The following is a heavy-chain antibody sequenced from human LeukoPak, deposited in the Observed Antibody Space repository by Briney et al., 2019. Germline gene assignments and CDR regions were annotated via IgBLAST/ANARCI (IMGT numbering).Heavy chain of an antibody. CDR3: ARQADDSSGYSLDY. CDR1: GYTFTGYY. Sequence: LWASVKVSCKASGYTFTGYYMHWVRQAPGQGLEWMGWINPNSGGTNYAQKFQGRVTMTRDTSISTAYMELSRLRSDDTAVYYCARQADDSSGYSLDYWGQGTLVTVSS. D-gene: IGHD3-22*01. J-gene: IGHJ4*02. V-gene: IGHV1-2*02. CDR2: INPNSGGT.